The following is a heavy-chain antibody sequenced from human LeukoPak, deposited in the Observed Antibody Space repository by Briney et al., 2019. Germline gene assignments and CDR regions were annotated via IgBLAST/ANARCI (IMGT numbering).Heavy chain of an antibody. CDR1: GFTFSSYW. CDR3: ARDLYCSSTSCYPRSYYYYMDV. Sequence: GSLRLSCAASGFTFSSYWMSWVRQAPGKGLEWVANIKQDGSEKYYVDSVKGRFTISRDNAKNSLYLQMNSLRAEDTAVYYCARDLYCSSTSCYPRSYYYYMDVWGKGTTVTVSS. D-gene: IGHD2-2*01. J-gene: IGHJ6*03. V-gene: IGHV3-7*01. CDR2: IKQDGSEK.